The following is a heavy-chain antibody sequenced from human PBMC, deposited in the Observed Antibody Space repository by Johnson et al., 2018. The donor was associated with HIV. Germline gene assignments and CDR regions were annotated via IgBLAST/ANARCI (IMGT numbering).Heavy chain of an antibody. J-gene: IGHJ3*02. Sequence: VQLVESGGGLVQPGGSLRLSCAASGFTFSSYWMTWVRQAPGKGLEWVATINEDGTGKNHVDSVKGRFSISRDNTKNSLYLQMNSLRAEDTAVYYCARGGRSFDIWGQGTVVTVSS. V-gene: IGHV3-7*02. CDR3: ARGGRSFDI. CDR2: INEDGTGK. CDR1: GFTFSSYW.